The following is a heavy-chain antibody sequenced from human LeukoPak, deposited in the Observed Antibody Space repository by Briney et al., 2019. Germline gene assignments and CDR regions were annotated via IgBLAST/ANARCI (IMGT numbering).Heavy chain of an antibody. D-gene: IGHD3-10*01. J-gene: IGHJ4*02. Sequence: GGSLRLSCAASGFTFSSYSMNWVRQAPGKGLEWVSYISSSSSTIYYADSVKGRFTISRDNAKNSLYLQMNSLRAEDTAVYYCARDLDYYDSGSDYWGQGTLVTVSS. CDR2: ISSSSSTI. CDR3: ARDLDYYDSGSDY. CDR1: GFTFSSYS. V-gene: IGHV3-48*01.